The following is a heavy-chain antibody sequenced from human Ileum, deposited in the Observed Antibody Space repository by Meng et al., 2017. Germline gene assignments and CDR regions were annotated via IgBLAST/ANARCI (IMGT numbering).Heavy chain of an antibody. D-gene: IGHD6-19*01. CDR2: IGHSGFT. CDR3: VRSSAWVRTGFDP. Sequence: LQLPESGPGLVKPSEALSLTCSVSGGAISTSGYYWGWIRQPPGKGLEWIGSIGHSGFTYYTPSLKSRVAVSLDTSKSQFSLMLTSVTAADTAVYYCVRSSAWVRTGFDPWGQGTLVTVSS. CDR1: GGAISTSGYY. J-gene: IGHJ5*02. V-gene: IGHV4-39*01.